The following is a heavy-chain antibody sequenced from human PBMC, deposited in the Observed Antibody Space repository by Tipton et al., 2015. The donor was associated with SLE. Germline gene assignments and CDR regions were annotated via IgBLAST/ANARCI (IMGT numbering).Heavy chain of an antibody. CDR2: INHSGST. CDR3: ARLPSSDSSGYYPY. J-gene: IGHJ4*02. D-gene: IGHD3-22*01. V-gene: IGHV4-34*01. Sequence: TLSLTCAVYGGSFSGYYWSWIRQPPGKGLEWIGEINHSGSTNYNPSLKSRVTISVDTSKNQFSLKLSSVTAADTAVYYCARLPSSDSSGYYPYWGQGTLVTVSS. CDR1: GGSFSGYY.